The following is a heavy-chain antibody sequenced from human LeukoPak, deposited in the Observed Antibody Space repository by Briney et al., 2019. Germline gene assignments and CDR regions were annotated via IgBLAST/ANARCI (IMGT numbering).Heavy chain of an antibody. Sequence: GGSLRLSCAASGFTVSSNYMSWVRQAPGKGLEWVSVIYSGGSTYYADSVKGRFTISRDNSKNTLYPQMNSLRSEDTAVYYCARSYGSGSCDPWGQGTLVTVSS. CDR1: GFTVSSNY. CDR2: IYSGGST. CDR3: ARSYGSGSCDP. V-gene: IGHV3-53*05. D-gene: IGHD3-10*01. J-gene: IGHJ5*02.